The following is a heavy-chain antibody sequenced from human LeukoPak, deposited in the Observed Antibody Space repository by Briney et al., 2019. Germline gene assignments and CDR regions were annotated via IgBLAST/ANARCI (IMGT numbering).Heavy chain of an antibody. Sequence: GSSVKVSCKASGGTFSSYAISWVRQAPGQGLEWMGRIIPILGIANYAQKFQGRVTITADKSTSTAYMELSSLRSEDTAVYYCARDRDSYGSGSYYNPYWFDPWGQGTLVTVSS. J-gene: IGHJ5*02. CDR1: GGTFSSYA. D-gene: IGHD3-10*01. V-gene: IGHV1-69*04. CDR2: IIPILGIA. CDR3: ARDRDSYGSGSYYNPYWFDP.